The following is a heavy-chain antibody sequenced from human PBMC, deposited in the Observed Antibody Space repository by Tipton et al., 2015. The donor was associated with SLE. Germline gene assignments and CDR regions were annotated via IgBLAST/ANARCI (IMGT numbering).Heavy chain of an antibody. CDR3: ARGWMDAAGY. CDR2: IYYSGTT. J-gene: IGHJ4*02. V-gene: IGHV4-39*07. D-gene: IGHD5-18*01. Sequence: TLSLTCTVSGASIRSSGYYWAWIRQPPGQGLEWIGRIYYSGTTNYNPSLKSRVTISVDTSKNQFSLKLSSVTAADTAVYYCARGWMDAAGYWGQGTLVTVSS. CDR1: GASIRSSGYY.